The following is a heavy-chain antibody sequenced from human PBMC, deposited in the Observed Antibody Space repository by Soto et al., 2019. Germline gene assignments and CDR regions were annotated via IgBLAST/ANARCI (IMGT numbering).Heavy chain of an antibody. CDR2: IYYSGST. CDR3: ARDFRNYDSSGLINWFDP. J-gene: IGHJ5*02. D-gene: IGHD3-22*01. V-gene: IGHV4-30-4*01. Sequence: LSLTCTVSGGSISSGDYYWSWIRQPPGKGLEWIGYIYYSGSTYYNPSLKSRVTISVDTSKNQFSLKLSSVTVADTAVYYCARDFRNYDSSGLINWFDPWGQGTLVTVSS. CDR1: GGSISSGDYY.